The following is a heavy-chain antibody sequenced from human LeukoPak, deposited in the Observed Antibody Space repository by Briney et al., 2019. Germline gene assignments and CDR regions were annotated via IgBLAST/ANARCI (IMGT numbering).Heavy chain of an antibody. D-gene: IGHD3-16*01. J-gene: IGHJ4*02. CDR2: IYYTGST. CDR3: ARRRGNIVGVTYEY. V-gene: IGHV4-39*01. CDR1: GSSITSVSHY. Sequence: PSETLSLTCTISGSSITSVSHYWGWIRQPPGKGLEWIGDIYYTGSTYYSPSLRSRVTMSVHTSENQFSLRLNSVTAVDTAVYCCARRRGNIVGVTYEYWGQGTLVTVSS.